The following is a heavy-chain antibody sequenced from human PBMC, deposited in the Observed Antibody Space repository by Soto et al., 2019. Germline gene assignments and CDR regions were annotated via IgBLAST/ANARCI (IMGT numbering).Heavy chain of an antibody. V-gene: IGHV4-34*01. Sequence: SETLSLTCAVYAGSFSHYYWNWIRQSPGKGLEWIGKIKHSGSSNYNPSLRSRVSISVDMSKNQFSLRLTSVTAADTAVYYCAGGSSSGYLDAFDIWGQGTTVTVSS. CDR1: AGSFSHYY. CDR2: IKHSGSS. J-gene: IGHJ3*02. CDR3: AGGSSSGYLDAFDI. D-gene: IGHD3-22*01.